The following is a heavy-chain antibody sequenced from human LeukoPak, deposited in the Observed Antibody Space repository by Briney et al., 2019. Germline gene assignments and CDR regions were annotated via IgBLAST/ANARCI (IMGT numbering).Heavy chain of an antibody. D-gene: IGHD3-16*01. V-gene: IGHV1-18*04. CDR3: ARGYVRYYYGMDV. CDR2: ISAYNGNT. Sequence: ASVKVSCKASGYTFTGYYMHWVRQAPGQGLAWMGWISAYNGNTNYAQKLQGRVTMTTDTSTSTAYMELRSLRSDDTAVYYCARGYVRYYYGMDVWGQGTTVTVSS. J-gene: IGHJ6*02. CDR1: GYTFTGYY.